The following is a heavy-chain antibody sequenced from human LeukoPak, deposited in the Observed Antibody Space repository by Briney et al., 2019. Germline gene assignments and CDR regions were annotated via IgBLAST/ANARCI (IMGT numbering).Heavy chain of an antibody. V-gene: IGHV3-23*01. J-gene: IGHJ4*02. CDR1: GFTFSSYA. Sequence: GGSLRLSCAASGFTFSSYAMSWVRQAPGKGLEWVSTISGRGTNTYYTNSVKGRFTISRDNSKNTLYLQMNSPRAEDTAVYYCAKGVSSSSPFDYWGQGTLVTVSS. D-gene: IGHD6-6*01. CDR2: ISGRGTNT. CDR3: AKGVSSSSPFDY.